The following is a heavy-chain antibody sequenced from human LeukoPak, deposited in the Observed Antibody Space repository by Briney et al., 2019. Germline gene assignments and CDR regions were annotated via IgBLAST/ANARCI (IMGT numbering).Heavy chain of an antibody. CDR1: GYTFTSYG. D-gene: IGHD2-15*01. J-gene: IGHJ5*02. CDR2: ISAYNGNT. V-gene: IGHV1-18*01. CDR3: ARDQDIVVVVAARSPNNWFDP. Sequence: GASVKVSCKASGYTFTSYGISWVRQAPGQGLEWMGWISAYNGNTNYAQKLQGRVTMTTDTSTSTAYMELRSLRSDDTAVYYCARDQDIVVVVAARSPNNWFDPWGQGALVTVSS.